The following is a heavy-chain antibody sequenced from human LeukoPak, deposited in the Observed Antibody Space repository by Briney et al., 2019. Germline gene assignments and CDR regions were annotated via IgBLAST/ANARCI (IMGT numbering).Heavy chain of an antibody. CDR2: INWNGGST. CDR3: ARGPNYDSSGYYPGNACDM. D-gene: IGHD3-22*01. CDR1: GFTFDDYG. Sequence: GGSLRLSCAAAGFTFDDYGMSRVRQAPGKGLEWVSGINWNGGSTGYADSVKGRFTISRDNAKNSLYLQMNSLRAEDTALYYCARGPNYDSSGYYPGNACDMGGQGTMVTVSS. J-gene: IGHJ3*02. V-gene: IGHV3-20*04.